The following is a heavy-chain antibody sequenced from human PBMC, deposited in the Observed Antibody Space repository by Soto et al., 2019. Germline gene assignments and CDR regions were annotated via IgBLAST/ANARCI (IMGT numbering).Heavy chain of an antibody. V-gene: IGHV4-59*01. CDR1: GDSITGSH. Sequence: SETLSLSWTVSGDSITGSHWNWIRQPLGKPLEWIGYIYYRGSTNYNPSLKSRLTLSVDTSKNQIFLRLNSVTAADKDVYYCGSSAILGRQVQTWFDPWGQ. D-gene: IGHD2-15*01. J-gene: IGHJ5*02. CDR3: GSSAILGRQVQTWFDP. CDR2: IYYRGST.